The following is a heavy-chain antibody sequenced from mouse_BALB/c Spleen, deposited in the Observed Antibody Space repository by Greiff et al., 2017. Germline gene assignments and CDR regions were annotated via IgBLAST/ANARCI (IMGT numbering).Heavy chain of an antibody. D-gene: IGHD2-1*01. CDR1: GYAFSSYW. V-gene: IGHV1-80*01. CDR2: IYPGDGDT. Sequence: QVQLQQSGAELVRPGSSVKISCKASGYAFSSYWMNWVKQRPGQGLEWIGQIYPGDGDTNYNGKFKGKATLTADKSSSTAYMQLSSLTSEDSAVYFCARGDGNYGAWFAYWGQGTLVTVSA. CDR3: ARGDGNYGAWFAY. J-gene: IGHJ3*01.